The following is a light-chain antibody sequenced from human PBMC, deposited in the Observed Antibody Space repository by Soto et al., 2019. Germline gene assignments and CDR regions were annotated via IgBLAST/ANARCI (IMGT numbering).Light chain of an antibody. Sequence: IQLTQSPSSLSASVGDRVTITCRASLGIKRFLAWYQQNPGKAPKLLIYAASTLQSGVPSRFAGSGSGTDFTLTISSLQPEDFATYYCQQLESYTSTFGGGTKVDIK. CDR1: LGIKRF. CDR3: QQLESYTST. CDR2: AAS. J-gene: IGKJ4*01. V-gene: IGKV1-9*01.